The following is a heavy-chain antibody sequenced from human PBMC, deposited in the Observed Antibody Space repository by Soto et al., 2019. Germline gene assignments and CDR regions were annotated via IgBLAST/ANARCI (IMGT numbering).Heavy chain of an antibody. V-gene: IGHV3-30-3*01. CDR1: GFSSSTYG. CDR3: ARPPRLVAATRSWFDP. Sequence: GGSLRLSCVASGFSSSTYGMHWVRQTPGKGLEWVAVISNDGSNKNYADSVKGRFTISRDNPKNTVYLQMNSLRAEDTAVYRCARPPRLVAATRSWFDPWGQGTLVTVSS. D-gene: IGHD2-15*01. J-gene: IGHJ5*02. CDR2: ISNDGSNK.